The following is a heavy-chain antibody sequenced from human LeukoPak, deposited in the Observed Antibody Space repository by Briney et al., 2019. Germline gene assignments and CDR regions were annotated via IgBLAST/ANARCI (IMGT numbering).Heavy chain of an antibody. Sequence: ASVKVSCKVSGYTHSELSMHWGRQAPGKGREWLGGFDPEDGETTYAKKYQGRVTMTEDTPTDTAYMELSSLRSEDTAVYYCATVGGGEYYFDYWGQGTLVTVSS. D-gene: IGHD3-10*01. CDR3: ATVGGGEYYFDY. J-gene: IGHJ4*02. CDR1: GYTHSELS. V-gene: IGHV1-24*01. CDR2: FDPEDGET.